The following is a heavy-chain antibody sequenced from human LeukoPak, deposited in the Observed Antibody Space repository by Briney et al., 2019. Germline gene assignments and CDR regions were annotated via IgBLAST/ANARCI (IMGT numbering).Heavy chain of an antibody. CDR1: GLTFSGYD. D-gene: IGHD3-9*01. V-gene: IGHV3-30*03. Sequence: GGSLRLSCAASGLTFSGYDMHWVRQAPGKGPEWVAVMSYGGQNERYADSVKGRFTVSRDNPKNTVYLEMNSLRLEDTAVYYCARAVTYYDILTGYWGQGTLVTVSS. CDR3: ARAVTYYDILTGY. J-gene: IGHJ4*02. CDR2: MSYGGQNE.